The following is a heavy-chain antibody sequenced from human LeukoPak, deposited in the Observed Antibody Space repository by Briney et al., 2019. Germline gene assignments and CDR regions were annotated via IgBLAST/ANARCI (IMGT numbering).Heavy chain of an antibody. Sequence: SETLSLTCTVSGGSISSSSYYWGWIRQPPGKGLERIGSIYYSGSTYYNPSLKSRVTISVDTSKNQFSLKLSSVTAADTAVYYCANSETYGSGSYYFDYWGQGTLVTVSS. CDR3: ANSETYGSGSYYFDY. CDR1: GGSISSSSYY. CDR2: IYYSGST. V-gene: IGHV4-39*01. J-gene: IGHJ4*02. D-gene: IGHD3-10*01.